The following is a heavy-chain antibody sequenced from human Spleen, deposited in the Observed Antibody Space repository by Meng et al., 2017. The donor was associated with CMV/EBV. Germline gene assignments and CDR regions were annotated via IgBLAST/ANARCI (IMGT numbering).Heavy chain of an antibody. CDR1: GFTVSSNY. CDR2: IYSGGST. J-gene: IGHJ3*02. Sequence: GESLKISCAASGFTVSSNYMSWVRQAPGKGLEWVSVIYSGGSTYYADSVKGRFTISRDNSKNTLYLQMNSLRVEDTAVYYCARDLNDSSGYYRAFEIWGQGTVVTVSS. V-gene: IGHV3-53*01. CDR3: ARDLNDSSGYYRAFEI. D-gene: IGHD3-22*01.